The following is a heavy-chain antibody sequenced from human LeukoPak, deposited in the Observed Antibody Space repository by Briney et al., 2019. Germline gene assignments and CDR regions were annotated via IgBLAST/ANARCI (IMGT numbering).Heavy chain of an antibody. CDR3: ASGYNYGYLFDY. CDR2: IKQDGNEK. CDR1: GFTFSNYW. V-gene: IGHV3-7*01. Sequence: TGGSLRLSCAASGFTFSNYWMSWLRQAPGKGLEWVANIKQDGNEKYYVDSVKGRFTISRDNAKNSLYLQMNSLRAEDTAVYYCASGYNYGYLFDYWGQGTLVTVSS. D-gene: IGHD5-18*01. J-gene: IGHJ4*02.